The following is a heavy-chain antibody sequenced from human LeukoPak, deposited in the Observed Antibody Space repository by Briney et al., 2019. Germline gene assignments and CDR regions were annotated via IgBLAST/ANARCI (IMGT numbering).Heavy chain of an antibody. CDR2: IIPTFGIA. V-gene: IGHV1-69*04. D-gene: IGHD3-22*01. CDR3: ARSPTDSSGYPNPLFDI. J-gene: IGHJ3*02. CDR1: GGTFSSYA. Sequence: SVKVSCKASGGTFSSYAISWVRQAPGQGLEWMGRIIPTFGIANYAQKFQGRVTITAGKSTSTAYMELSSLRSEDTAVYYCARSPTDSSGYPNPLFDIWGQGTMVTVSS.